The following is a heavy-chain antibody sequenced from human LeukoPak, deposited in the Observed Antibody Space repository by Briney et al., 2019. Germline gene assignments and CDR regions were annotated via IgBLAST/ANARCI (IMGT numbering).Heavy chain of an antibody. CDR1: GYTFTSYG. CDR3: ARDLVYYYGSGNYFDY. D-gene: IGHD3-10*01. J-gene: IGHJ4*02. V-gene: IGHV1-18*01. CDR2: ISAYNGNT. Sequence: ASVKVSCKASGYTFTSYGISWVRQAPGQGLEWMGWISAYNGNTNYAQKLQGRVTMTTDTSTSTAYMELRSLRSDDTAVYYCARDLVYYYGSGNYFDYWGQGTLVTVSS.